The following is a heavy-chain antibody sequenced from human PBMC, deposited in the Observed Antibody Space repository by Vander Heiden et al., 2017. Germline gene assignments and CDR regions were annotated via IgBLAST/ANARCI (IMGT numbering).Heavy chain of an antibody. CDR2: SRNRANSYTT. Sequence: EVQLVESGGGLVQPGGSLRLSCAASGFTFSDHYMDWVRQAPGKGLEWVARSRNRANSYTTEDAASVKGRFTISRDDSNTSLFLQMNSLKTEDTAVYYCARGLGHFDAFDIWGQGKMVTVSS. CDR3: ARGLGHFDAFDI. CDR1: GFTFSDHY. J-gene: IGHJ3*02. D-gene: IGHD1-26*01. V-gene: IGHV3-72*01.